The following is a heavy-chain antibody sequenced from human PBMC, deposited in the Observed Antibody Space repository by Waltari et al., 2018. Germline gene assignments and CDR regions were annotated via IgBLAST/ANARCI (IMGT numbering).Heavy chain of an antibody. Sequence: VQLVESGGGLVQPGGSLRLSCAASGFTFSSYEMNWVRQAPGKWLEWVSYISSSGSTIYYADSVKGRFTISRDNAKNSLYLQMNSLRAEDTAVYYCARDRSRRYFDWPRGYGMDVWGQGTTVTVSS. J-gene: IGHJ6*02. CDR1: GFTFSSYE. CDR2: ISSSGSTI. D-gene: IGHD3-9*01. CDR3: ARDRSRRYFDWPRGYGMDV. V-gene: IGHV3-48*03.